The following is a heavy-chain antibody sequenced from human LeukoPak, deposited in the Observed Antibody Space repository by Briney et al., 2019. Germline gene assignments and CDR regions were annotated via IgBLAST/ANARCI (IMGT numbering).Heavy chain of an antibody. J-gene: IGHJ4*02. V-gene: IGHV1-2*02. D-gene: IGHD1-1*01. CDR2: INPNSGGT. CDR1: GYTFTGYY. Sequence: ASVKVSCKASGYTFTGYYTHWVRQAPGQGLEWMGWINPNSGGTNYAQKFQGRVTMTEDTSTDTAYMELSSLRSEDTAVYYCATDWRYNWNDDVGYWGQGTLVIVSS. CDR3: ATDWRYNWNDDVGY.